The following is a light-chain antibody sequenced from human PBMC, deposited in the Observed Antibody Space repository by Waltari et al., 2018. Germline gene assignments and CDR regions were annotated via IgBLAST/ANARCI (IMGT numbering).Light chain of an antibody. CDR3: STWDDSLSIWV. Sequence: QSALTQEASVSGTVGQKVTLSCTRNSNNIGSHAVGWYQQISHGAPKTVMFGNSLPSGIPDRFAGSKPGTTDSLTISGLQPEDEADYYCSTWDDSLSIWVFGGGTKLTVL. J-gene: IGLJ3*02. CDR2: GNS. CDR1: SNNIGSHA. V-gene: IGLV1-44*01.